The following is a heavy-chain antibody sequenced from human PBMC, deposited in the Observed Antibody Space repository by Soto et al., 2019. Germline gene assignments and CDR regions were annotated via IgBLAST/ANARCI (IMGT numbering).Heavy chain of an antibody. Sequence: GESLKISCKGSGYTFTDYWIGWVRQLPGKGLEWMGIIYPGDSDTRYSPSFQGHVTITVDKSTSTAYLQWNTLKASDTAMYYCARHISNSRYYYYAMDVWGQGTTVTVSS. J-gene: IGHJ6*02. CDR3: ARHISNSRYYYYAMDV. V-gene: IGHV5-51*01. D-gene: IGHD4-4*01. CDR2: IYPGDSDT. CDR1: GYTFTDYW.